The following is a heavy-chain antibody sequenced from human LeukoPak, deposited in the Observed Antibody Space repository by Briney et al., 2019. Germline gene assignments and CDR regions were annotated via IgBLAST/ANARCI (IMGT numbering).Heavy chain of an antibody. CDR2: INPSGGST. Sequence: GASVKVSCKASGHTFTSYYIHWVRQAPGQGLERMGIINPSGGSTSYPQKFQDRVTMTRDTSTSTVYMELSSLKSDDTAIYYCARGVFGELEKLMFQHWGQGTLVTVSS. J-gene: IGHJ1*01. CDR3: ARGVFGELEKLMFQH. D-gene: IGHD3-10*02. CDR1: GHTFTSYY. V-gene: IGHV1-46*01.